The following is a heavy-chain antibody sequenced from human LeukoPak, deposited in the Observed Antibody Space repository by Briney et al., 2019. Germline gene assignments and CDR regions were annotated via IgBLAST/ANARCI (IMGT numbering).Heavy chain of an antibody. J-gene: IGHJ4*02. Sequence: PSETLSLTCAVYGGSFSGYYWSWIRQPPGKGLEWIGEINHSGSTNYNPSLKSRVTISVDTSKNQFSLKLSSVTAADTAVYYCARGRVMYYYDSSGYYQPTTTRNYFDYWGQGTLVTVS. V-gene: IGHV4-34*01. D-gene: IGHD3-22*01. CDR3: ARGRVMYYYDSSGYYQPTTTRNYFDY. CDR2: INHSGST. CDR1: GGSFSGYY.